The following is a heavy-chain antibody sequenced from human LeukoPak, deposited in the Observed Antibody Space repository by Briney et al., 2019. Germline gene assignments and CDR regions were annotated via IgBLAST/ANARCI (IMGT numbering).Heavy chain of an antibody. Sequence: GGSLRLSCAASGFTFSSYAMHWVRQAPGKGLEWVAVISYDGSNKYYADSVKGRFTISRDNSKNTLYLQMNSLRAEDTAVYYCATLTGYSYGFHGDYWGQGTLVTVSS. V-gene: IGHV3-30*04. J-gene: IGHJ4*02. CDR3: ATLTGYSYGFHGDY. CDR1: GFTFSSYA. CDR2: ISYDGSNK. D-gene: IGHD5-18*01.